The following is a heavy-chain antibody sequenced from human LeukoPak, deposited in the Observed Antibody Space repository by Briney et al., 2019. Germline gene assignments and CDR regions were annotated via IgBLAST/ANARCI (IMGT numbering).Heavy chain of an antibody. CDR3: AAHDYGDYPYYFDY. D-gene: IGHD4-17*01. CDR2: ISAYNGNT. V-gene: IGHV1-18*01. Sequence: GASVKVSCEASGYTFTSYGISWVRQAPGQGLEWMGWISAYNGNTNYAQKLQGRFTMTTDTSTSTAYMELRSLRSDDTAVYYCAAHDYGDYPYYFDYWGQGTLVTVSS. CDR1: GYTFTSYG. J-gene: IGHJ4*02.